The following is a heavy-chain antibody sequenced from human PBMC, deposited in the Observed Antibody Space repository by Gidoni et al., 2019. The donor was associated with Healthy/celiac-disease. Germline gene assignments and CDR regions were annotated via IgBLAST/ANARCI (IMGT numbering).Heavy chain of an antibody. CDR3: AKDSRIWAVQGVTGFDY. CDR2: ISWDGGST. Sequence: EVQLVESGGVVVQPGGSLRLSCAASGFTFDDYPMHWVRRAPGKGLELVALISWDGGSTYYADSVKGRFTISRDNSKNSLYLQMNSLRTEDTALYYCAKDSRIWAVQGVTGFDYWGQGTLVTVSS. V-gene: IGHV3-43*01. CDR1: GFTFDDYP. D-gene: IGHD3-10*01. J-gene: IGHJ4*02.